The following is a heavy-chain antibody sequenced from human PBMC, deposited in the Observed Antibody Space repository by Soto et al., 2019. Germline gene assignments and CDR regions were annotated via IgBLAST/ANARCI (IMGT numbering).Heavy chain of an antibody. D-gene: IGHD5-18*01. CDR3: AKGGYSFDY. CDR1: GFTFSSYG. CDR2: ISYDGSNK. J-gene: IGHJ4*02. Sequence: QVQLVESGGGVVQPGRSLGLSCAASGFTFSSYGMHWVRQAPGKGLEWVAVISYDGSNKYYADSVKGRFTMSRDNSKNTLYLQMNSLRAEDTAVYYCAKGGYSFDYWGQGTLVTVSS. V-gene: IGHV3-30*18.